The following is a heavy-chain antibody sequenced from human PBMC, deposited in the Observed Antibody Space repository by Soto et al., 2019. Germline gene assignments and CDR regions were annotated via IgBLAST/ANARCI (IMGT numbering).Heavy chain of an antibody. CDR3: VRDTGGMDV. Sequence: QVQLQESGPGLVKPSETLSLTCTVSGGSVSSGSYYWSWIRQPPGKGLEWIGYIYYSGSTNYNPSLKSRVTISVDTSKNQFSLKLSSVTAADTAVYYCVRDTGGMDVWGQGTTVTVSS. V-gene: IGHV4-61*01. J-gene: IGHJ6*02. CDR1: GGSVSSGSYY. CDR2: IYYSGST.